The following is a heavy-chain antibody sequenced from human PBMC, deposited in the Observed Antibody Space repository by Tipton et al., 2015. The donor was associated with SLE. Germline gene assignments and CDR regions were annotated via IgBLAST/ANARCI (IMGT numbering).Heavy chain of an antibody. V-gene: IGHV4-34*01. CDR1: GGSFSGYY. D-gene: IGHD3-3*01. CDR3: ARGWLLRLLEERSDAFDI. Sequence: TLSLTCAVYGGSFSGYYWSWIRQPPGKGLEWIGEINHSGSTNYNPSLKSRVTISVDTSKNQFSLKLSSVTAADTAVYYCARGWLLRLLEERSDAFDIWGQGTMVTVSS. CDR2: INHSGST. J-gene: IGHJ3*02.